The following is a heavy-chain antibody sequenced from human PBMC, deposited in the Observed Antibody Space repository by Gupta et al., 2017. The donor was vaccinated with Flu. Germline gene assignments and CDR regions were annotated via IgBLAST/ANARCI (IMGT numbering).Heavy chain of an antibody. V-gene: IGHV3-48*03. CDR1: VFIFSNYD. D-gene: IGHD3-10*01. CDR3: ARDPREYYYGSGKAFDI. CDR2: ISSSGAIT. Sequence: EVHVVESGGGLVQPGGSLRLSCAASVFIFSNYDMNWVRQAPGKGLEWVSHISSSGAITFYADSLKGRFTISRDNAKNSLYLQMNSLRAEDTAVYYCARDPREYYYGSGKAFDIWGQGTMVTVSS. J-gene: IGHJ3*02.